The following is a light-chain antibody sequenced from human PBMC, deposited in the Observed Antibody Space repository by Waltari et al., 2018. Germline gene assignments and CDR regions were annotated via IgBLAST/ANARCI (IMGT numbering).Light chain of an antibody. CDR3: QKYDRLPAT. Sequence: EIVLTQSPGTLSLSPGERGTLPCRASQSVSRFLAWYQQKPGQAPRLLIYGASTRATGIPDRFSGSGSGTDFSLTSSRLEPEDFAVYYCQKYDRLPATFGQGTKVEIK. CDR1: QSVSRF. CDR2: GAS. J-gene: IGKJ1*01. V-gene: IGKV3-20*01.